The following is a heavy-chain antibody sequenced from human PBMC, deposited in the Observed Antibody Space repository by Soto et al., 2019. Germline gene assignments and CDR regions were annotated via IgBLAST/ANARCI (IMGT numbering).Heavy chain of an antibody. CDR1: GFTFNTYT. CDR3: ARDSSSTTVISTFDY. D-gene: IGHD4-17*01. V-gene: IGHV3-21*06. J-gene: IGHJ4*02. CDR2: ITSSSTYI. Sequence: EVQLVESGGGLVKPGGSLRLSCAASGFTFNTYTMNWVRQAPGKGLEWVSPITSSSTYIYYADSVKGRFTISRDNAKNSLYLQMNSLSAEDTAVYYCARDSSSTTVISTFDYWGQGTLVTVSS.